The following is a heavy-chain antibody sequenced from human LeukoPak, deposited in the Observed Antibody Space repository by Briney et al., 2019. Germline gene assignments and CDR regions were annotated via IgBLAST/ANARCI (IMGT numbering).Heavy chain of an antibody. D-gene: IGHD5-18*01. J-gene: IGHJ4*02. CDR3: ARMNTAMGRSYFDY. V-gene: IGHV2-70*04. CDR1: GFSLSSRGMR. Sequence: SGPALVKPTQTLTRTCTFSGFSLSSRGMRVSWIRQPPGKALEWLARIAWDDDKFYSTSLKTRLTISKDPSNNKVALTMTNMDPVDTATYYCARMNTAMGRSYFDYWGQGTLVTVSS. CDR2: IAWDDDK.